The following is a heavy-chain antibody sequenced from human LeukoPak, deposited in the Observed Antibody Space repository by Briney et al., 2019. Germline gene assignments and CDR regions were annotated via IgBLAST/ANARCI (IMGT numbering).Heavy chain of an antibody. CDR3: AKKEAYSYGYDYYYGMDV. Sequence: PGGSLRLSCAASGFTFSSYAMSWVRQAPGKGLGWVAFIRYDGSNKYYAESVKGRFTISRENSQNTLYLQMNSLGAEDTAVYYCAKKEAYSYGYDYYYGMDVWGQGTTVTVSS. CDR1: GFTFSSYA. CDR2: IRYDGSNK. D-gene: IGHD5-18*01. V-gene: IGHV3-30*02. J-gene: IGHJ6*02.